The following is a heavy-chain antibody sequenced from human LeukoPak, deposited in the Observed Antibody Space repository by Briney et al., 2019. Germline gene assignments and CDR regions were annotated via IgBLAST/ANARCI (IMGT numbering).Heavy chain of an antibody. CDR1: GYTFTSYD. V-gene: IGHV1-8*01. Sequence: ASVKVSCKASGYTFTSYDINWVRQATGQGLEWMGWMKPNSGNTGYAQKFQGRVTMTRNTSISTAYMELSSLRSEDTAVYYCARGGNYYYYYGMDVWGQGTTVTVSS. J-gene: IGHJ6*02. CDR3: ARGGNYYYYYGMDV. D-gene: IGHD1-1*01. CDR2: MKPNSGNT.